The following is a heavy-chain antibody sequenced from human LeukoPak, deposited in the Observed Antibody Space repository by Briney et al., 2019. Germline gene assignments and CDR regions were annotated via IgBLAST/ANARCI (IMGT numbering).Heavy chain of an antibody. CDR2: IYYSGST. CDR3: ARGEYSSSSDYFDY. Sequence: SRTLSLTCTVSGGSISSGGYYWSWIRQHPGKGLEWIGYIYYSGSTYYNPSLKSRVTISVDTSKNQFSLKLSSVTAADTAVYYCARGEYSSSSDYFDYWGQGTLVTVSS. D-gene: IGHD6-6*01. CDR1: GGSISSGGYY. V-gene: IGHV4-31*03. J-gene: IGHJ4*02.